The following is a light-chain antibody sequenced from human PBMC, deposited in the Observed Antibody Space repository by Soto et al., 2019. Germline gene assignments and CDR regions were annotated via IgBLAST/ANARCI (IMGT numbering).Light chain of an antibody. CDR1: QSVSSS. CDR3: QQRSNWPPEVT. CDR2: DAS. Sequence: EIVLTQSPDTLSLSPGERATLSCRASQSVSSSLAWYQQKPGQAPRLLIYDASNRDTGIPARFSGSGSGTDFTLTISSPVPEDFAVYYCQQRSNWPPEVTFGPGTKVDIK. J-gene: IGKJ3*01. V-gene: IGKV3-11*01.